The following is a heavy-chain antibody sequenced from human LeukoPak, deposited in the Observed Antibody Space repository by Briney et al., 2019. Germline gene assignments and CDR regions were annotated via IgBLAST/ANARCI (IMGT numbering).Heavy chain of an antibody. CDR3: ATVGGGSSRPYYFDY. J-gene: IGHJ4*02. CDR1: GFTFSSYS. V-gene: IGHV3-48*01. D-gene: IGHD1-26*01. CDR2: ISSSSSTI. Sequence: GGSLRLSCAASGFTFSSYSMNWVRQAPGKGLEWVSYISSSSSTIYYADSVKGRFTISRDNSENTLFLQINSLRADDAAVYYCATVGGGSSRPYYFDYWGQGALVTVSS.